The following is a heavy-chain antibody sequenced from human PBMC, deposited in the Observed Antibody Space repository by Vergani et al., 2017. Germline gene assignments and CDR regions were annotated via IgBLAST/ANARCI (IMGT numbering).Heavy chain of an antibody. CDR3: ARPSAPGDYDALDI. CDR2: ISTSSSTI. V-gene: IGHV3-48*01. D-gene: IGHD4-17*01. J-gene: IGHJ3*02. CDR1: GFTFSTYS. Sequence: EVRLVESGGGLVQPGGSLRLSCAASGFTFSTYSLNWVRQAPGKGLDWVSYISTSSSTIYYADSVKGRFTISRDNAKNSLYLQMNSLRAEDTAVYHCARPSAPGDYDALDIWGQGTMVTVSS.